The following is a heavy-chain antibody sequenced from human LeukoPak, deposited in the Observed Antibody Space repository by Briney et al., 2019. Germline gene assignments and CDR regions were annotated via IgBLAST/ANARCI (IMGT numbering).Heavy chain of an antibody. V-gene: IGHV4-59*01. J-gene: IGHJ4*02. D-gene: IGHD4-17*01. CDR2: IYYSGST. Sequence: SETLSLTCSVYGGSINGYYWTWIRQPPGKGLEWIGYIYYSGSTTYNPYLKSRVTISVDTSKNQFSLKLTSVTAADTAVYYCARGFAYGDTGSFDFWGQGTLVTVSS. CDR1: GGSINGYY. CDR3: ARGFAYGDTGSFDF.